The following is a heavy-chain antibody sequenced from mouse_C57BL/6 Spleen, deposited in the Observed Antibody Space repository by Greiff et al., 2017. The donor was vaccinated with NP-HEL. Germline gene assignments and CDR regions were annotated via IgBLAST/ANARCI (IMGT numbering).Heavy chain of an antibody. V-gene: IGHV3-6*01. J-gene: IGHJ4*01. Sequence: EVQLVESGPGLVKPSQSLSLTCSVTGYSITSGYYWNWIRQFPGNKLEWMGYISYDGSNNYNPSLKNRISITRDTSKNQFFLKLNSVTTEDTATYYCARSDHYYGSSYDYAMDYWGQGTSVTVSS. CDR1: GYSITSGYY. CDR2: ISYDGSN. D-gene: IGHD1-1*01. CDR3: ARSDHYYGSSYDYAMDY.